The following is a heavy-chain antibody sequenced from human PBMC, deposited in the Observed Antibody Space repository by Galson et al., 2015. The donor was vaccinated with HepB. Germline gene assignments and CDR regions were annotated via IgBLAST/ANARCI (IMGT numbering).Heavy chain of an antibody. CDR3: NKGSGELYYYGMDV. D-gene: IGHD3-10*01. J-gene: IGHJ6*02. V-gene: IGHV3-49*03. Sequence: SLRLSCPASGFTFGDYGMSWFRQAPGKGLEWVGFIRSKSYGGTTEYAASVKGRIIISRDDSKSIAYLQRNSLKTEDTAVYFCNKGSGELYYYGMDVWGQGTTVTVSS. CDR2: IRSKSYGGTT. CDR1: GFTFGDYG.